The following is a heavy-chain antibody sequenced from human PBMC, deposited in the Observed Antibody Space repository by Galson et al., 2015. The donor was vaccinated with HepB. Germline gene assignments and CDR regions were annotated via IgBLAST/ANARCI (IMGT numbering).Heavy chain of an antibody. V-gene: IGHV3-23*01. J-gene: IGHJ6*02. CDR3: AKDQEDGMDV. CDR1: GFTFSNYA. Sequence: SLRLSCAASGFTFSNYAMNWVRQAPGKGLQWVSTISGSGVKIFYADSGKGRFTISRDNSKNTLYLQMDSLRAEDTAVYYCAKDQEDGMDVWGQGTTVFVSS. CDR2: ISGSGVKI.